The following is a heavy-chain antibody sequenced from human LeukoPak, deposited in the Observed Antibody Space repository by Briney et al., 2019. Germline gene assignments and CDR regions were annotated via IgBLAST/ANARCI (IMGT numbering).Heavy chain of an antibody. D-gene: IGHD5-12*01. CDR2: INAGNDNT. J-gene: IGHJ4*02. V-gene: IGHV1-3*01. CDR1: GYTFTTYT. Sequence: ASVEVSCKASGYTFTTYTIHWVRQAPGQRLEWMGWINAGNDNTKYSQKFQDRVTITRDTSASTAYMELSSLTSEDTAMYYCASSRGYDVGGYFDYWGQGTLVTVSS. CDR3: ASSRGYDVGGYFDY.